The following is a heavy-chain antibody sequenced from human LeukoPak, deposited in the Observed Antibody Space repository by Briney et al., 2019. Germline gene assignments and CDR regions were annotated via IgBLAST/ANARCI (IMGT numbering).Heavy chain of an antibody. Sequence: PSETLSLTCTVSGASTSNYYWSWIPQPPGGGLEWIGYISYSWRTEYNPSLKSPVTISLDTSKNKFYLKLTSVTAADTAVYYCAREPRNYAAGYFDPGGEGALVTVSS. D-gene: IGHD2-2*01. CDR2: ISYSWRT. V-gene: IGHV4-59*01. J-gene: IGHJ5*02. CDR3: AREPRNYAAGYFDP. CDR1: GASTSNYY.